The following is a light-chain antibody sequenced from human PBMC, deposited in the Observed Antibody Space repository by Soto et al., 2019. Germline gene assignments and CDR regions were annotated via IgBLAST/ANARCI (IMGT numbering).Light chain of an antibody. Sequence: SYELTQPPSVSVAPGQTASIPCGGNNFGSNSVHWYQQKPGQAPVLLVYDNSARPSGIPERFSGCNSGNTATLTISRVEAGDEADYYCQAWDRTTDNVFGTGTKVTVL. CDR3: QAWDRTTDNV. J-gene: IGLJ1*01. CDR2: DNS. V-gene: IGLV3-21*02. CDR1: NFGSNS.